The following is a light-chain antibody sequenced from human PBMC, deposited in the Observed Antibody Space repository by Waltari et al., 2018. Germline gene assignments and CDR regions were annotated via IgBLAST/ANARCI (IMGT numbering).Light chain of an antibody. V-gene: IGKV3-11*01. Sequence: EIVLTQSPATLSLSPGERSTLSCRASQRISSYFSCYHQKPGQAPMLLIYDASNRATGTPARFSGSGSGTDLTLTISSLEFEEFAVYYCQQRAKGPLTFGGGTKVEIK. CDR3: QQRAKGPLT. J-gene: IGKJ4*01. CDR1: QRISSY. CDR2: DAS.